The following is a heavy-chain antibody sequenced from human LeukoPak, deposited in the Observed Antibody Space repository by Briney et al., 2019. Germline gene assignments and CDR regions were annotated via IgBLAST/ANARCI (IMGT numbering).Heavy chain of an antibody. V-gene: IGHV3-53*01. D-gene: IGHD4-11*01. CDR2: TDSGGST. CDR3: ARLGDYSNKD. J-gene: IGHJ4*02. Sequence: GGSLRLSCAASGFTVSSHYMSWVRQAPGKGLEWVSVTDSGGSTSYADSVKGRFTISRDTSKNTLYFQMNGLRAEDTAVYYCARLGDYSNKDWGQGTLVTVSS. CDR1: GFTVSSHY.